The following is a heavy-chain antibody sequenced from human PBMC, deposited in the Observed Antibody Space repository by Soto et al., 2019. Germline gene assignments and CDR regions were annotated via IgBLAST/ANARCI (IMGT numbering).Heavy chain of an antibody. V-gene: IGHV4-34*01. CDR3: ARARVDILREVVKYNMDV. CDR1: GGSFSGYY. Sequence: SETLSLTCAVYGGSFSGYYWSWIRQPPGKGLEWIGEINHSGSTNYNPSLKSRVTISVDTSKNQFSLKLSSVTAADTAVYYCARARVDILREVVKYNMDVWGPGATVTVSS. CDR2: INHSGST. D-gene: IGHD3-10*01. J-gene: IGHJ6*03.